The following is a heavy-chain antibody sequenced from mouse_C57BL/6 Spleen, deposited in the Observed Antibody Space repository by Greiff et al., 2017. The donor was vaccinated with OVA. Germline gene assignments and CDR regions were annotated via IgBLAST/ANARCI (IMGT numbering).Heavy chain of an antibody. V-gene: IGHV7-3*01. J-gene: IGHJ2*01. CDR1: GFTFTDYY. CDR2: IRNKANGYTT. D-gene: IGHD1-1*01. Sequence: EVKVVESGGGLVQPGGSLSLSCAASGFTFTDYYMSWVRQPPGKALEWLGFIRNKANGYTTEYSASVKGRFTISRDNSQSILYLQMNALRAEDSATYYCARYKTTQGFDYWGQGTTLTVSS. CDR3: ARYKTTQGFDY.